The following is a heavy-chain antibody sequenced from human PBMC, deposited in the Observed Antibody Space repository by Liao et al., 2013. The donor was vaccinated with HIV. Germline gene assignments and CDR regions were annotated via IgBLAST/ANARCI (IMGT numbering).Heavy chain of an antibody. D-gene: IGHD3-3*01. CDR1: GGSISSGSYY. V-gene: IGHV4-61*02. CDR3: ARGLTYYDFWSGYYKLSYFDY. J-gene: IGHJ4*02. Sequence: QVQLQESGPGLVKPSQTLSLTCTVSGGSISSGSYYWSWIRQPAGKGLEWIGRIYTSGSTNYNPSLKSRVTISVDTSKNQFSLKLSSVTAADTAVYYCARGLTYYDFWSGYYKLSYFDYWGQGTLVTVSS. CDR2: IYTSGST.